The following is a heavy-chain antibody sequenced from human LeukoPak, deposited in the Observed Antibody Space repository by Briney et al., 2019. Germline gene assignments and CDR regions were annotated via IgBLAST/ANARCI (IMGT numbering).Heavy chain of an antibody. CDR1: GYTFTSYD. D-gene: IGHD1-14*01. Sequence: ASVKVSCKASGYTFTSYDINWVRQATGQGLEWIGWMNPNSGNTGYAQKFQGRVTMTRNTSISTAYMELSSLRSEDTAVYYCARGRSLKHKVYYFDYWGQGTLVTVSS. CDR3: ARGRSLKHKVYYFDY. J-gene: IGHJ4*02. V-gene: IGHV1-8*01. CDR2: MNPNSGNT.